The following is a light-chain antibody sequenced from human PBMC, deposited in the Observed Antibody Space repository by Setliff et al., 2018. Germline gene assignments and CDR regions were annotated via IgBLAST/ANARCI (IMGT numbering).Light chain of an antibody. CDR3: RSFAGTYYV. J-gene: IGLJ1*01. CDR2: DVA. Sequence: QSALTQPRSVSGSPGQSVTISCTGTSSDVGAYNYVSWYQHHPGKVPKLMAYDVAKRPSGVPDRFSGSKSGNTASLTISGLQAEDEADYYCRSFAGTYYVFGSGTKVTVL. CDR1: SSDVGAYNY. V-gene: IGLV2-11*01.